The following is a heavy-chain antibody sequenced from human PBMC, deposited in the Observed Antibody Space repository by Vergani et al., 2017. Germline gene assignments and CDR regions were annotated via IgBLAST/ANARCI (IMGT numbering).Heavy chain of an antibody. CDR1: GYSFTSYW. D-gene: IGHD6-6*01. V-gene: IGHV5-10-1*03. CDR2: IDPSDSYT. J-gene: IGHJ5*02. CDR3: ARTQERAWELVRVNWFDP. Sequence: EVQLVQSGAEVKKPGESLRISCKGSGYSFTSYWISWVRQMPGKGLEWMGRIDPSDSYTNYSPSFQGHVTISADKSISTAYLQWSSLKASDTAMYYCARTQERAWELVRVNWFDPWGQGTLVTVSS.